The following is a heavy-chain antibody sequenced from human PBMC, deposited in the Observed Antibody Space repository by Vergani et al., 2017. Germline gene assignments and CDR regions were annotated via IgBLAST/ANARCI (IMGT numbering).Heavy chain of an antibody. V-gene: IGHV4-59*11. J-gene: IGHJ5*02. D-gene: IGHD6-19*01. CDR2: IHYSENT. CDR3: ASDTHSGQRADR. Sequence: QVQLQESGPGLVKSSETLSLTCSVSFDSIRNLYCNWIRQPPGKGLEWIGSIHYSENTNYNPSLKTRVTISVDTSKNQFSLQFTAVTAADTAVYYCASDTHSGQRADRWGQGILVTVTS. CDR1: FDSIRNLY.